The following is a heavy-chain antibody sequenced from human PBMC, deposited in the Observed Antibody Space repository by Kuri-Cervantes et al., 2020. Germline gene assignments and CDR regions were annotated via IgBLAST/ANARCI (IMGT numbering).Heavy chain of an antibody. CDR2: IRSKANSYAT. J-gene: IGHJ5*02. CDR3: TRHDGDDFWSGYYTSWFDP. CDR1: GFTLSGSA. V-gene: IGHV3-73*01. Sequence: GESLKISCAASGFTLSGSAMHWVRQASGKGLEWVGRIRSKANSYATAYAASVKGRFTISRDDSKNTAYLQMNSLKTEDTAVYYCTRHDGDDFWSGYYTSWFDPWGQGTLGTVSS. D-gene: IGHD3-3*01.